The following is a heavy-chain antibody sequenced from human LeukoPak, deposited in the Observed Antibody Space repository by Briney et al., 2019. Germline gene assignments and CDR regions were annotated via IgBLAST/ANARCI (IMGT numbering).Heavy chain of an antibody. J-gene: IGHJ4*02. CDR1: GGFISSYY. CDR3: ARQTAGGYNPYFDY. CDR2: IYYSGST. Sequence: ASETLSLICTVSGGFISSYYWSWLRQPPGKALEWIGYIYYSGSTNYNPSLKSRVTISVDTSKNQFSLKLSSVTAADTAVYYCARQTAGGYNPYFDYWGQGTLVTVSS. D-gene: IGHD5-24*01. V-gene: IGHV4-59*08.